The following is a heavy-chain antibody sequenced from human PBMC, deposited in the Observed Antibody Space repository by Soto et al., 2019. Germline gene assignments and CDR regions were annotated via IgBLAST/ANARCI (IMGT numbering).Heavy chain of an antibody. V-gene: IGHV3-30-3*01. CDR1: GFTFSSYA. CDR3: ALMQGWLQLRAVDY. Sequence: SLRLSCAASGFTFSSYAMHWVRQAPGKGLEWVAVISYDGSNKYYADSVKGRFTISRDNSKNTLYLQMNSLRAEDTAVYYCALMQGWLQLRAVDYWGQGTLVTVSS. CDR2: ISYDGSNK. J-gene: IGHJ4*02. D-gene: IGHD5-12*01.